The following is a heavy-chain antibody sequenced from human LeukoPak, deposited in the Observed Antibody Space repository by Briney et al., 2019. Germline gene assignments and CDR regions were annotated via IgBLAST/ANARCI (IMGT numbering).Heavy chain of an antibody. D-gene: IGHD2-2*01. CDR1: GGPISSGGYY. Sequence: PSETLSLTCTVSGGPISSGGYYWSWIRQPPGKGLEWIGYIYHSGSTYYNPSLKSRVTISVDRSKNQFSLKLSSVTAADTAVYYCARELGYCSSTSCPPYYYYMDVWGKGTTVTVSS. CDR2: IYHSGST. V-gene: IGHV4-30-2*01. CDR3: ARELGYCSSTSCPPYYYYMDV. J-gene: IGHJ6*03.